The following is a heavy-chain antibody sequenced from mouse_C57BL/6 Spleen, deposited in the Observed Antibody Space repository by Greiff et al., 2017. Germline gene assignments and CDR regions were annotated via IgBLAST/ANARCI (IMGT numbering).Heavy chain of an antibody. V-gene: IGHV1-59*01. CDR2: IDPSDSYT. CDR1: GYTFTSYW. CDR3: ARPYYGSSSWFAY. J-gene: IGHJ3*01. Sequence: QVQLQQPGAELVRPGTSVKLSCKASGYTFTSYWMHWVKQRPGQGLEWIGVIDPSDSYTNYNQKFKDTATLTVDTSSSTAYMQLSSLTSEDSAVYYCARPYYGSSSWFAYWGQGTLVTVSA. D-gene: IGHD1-1*01.